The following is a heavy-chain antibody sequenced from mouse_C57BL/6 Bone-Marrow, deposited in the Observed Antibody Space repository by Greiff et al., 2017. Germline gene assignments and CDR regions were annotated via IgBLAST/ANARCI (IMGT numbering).Heavy chain of an antibody. CDR1: GFNIKDDY. CDR2: IDPENGDT. J-gene: IGHJ2*01. CDR3: TTDGDY. V-gene: IGHV14-4*01. Sequence: VQLQQSGAELVRPGASVKLSCTASGFNIKDDYMHWVKQRPEQGLEWIGWIDPENGDTEYASKFQGKATRTADTTSNTAYLQLSSLNSEDTAVDYCTTDGDYGGQGTTLTVSS.